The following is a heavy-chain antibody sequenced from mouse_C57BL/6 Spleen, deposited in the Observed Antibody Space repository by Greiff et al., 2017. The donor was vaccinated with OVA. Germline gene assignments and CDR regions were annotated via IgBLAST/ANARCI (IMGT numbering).Heavy chain of an antibody. CDR3: ARQGGTGDYAMDY. J-gene: IGHJ4*01. CDR1: GFTFSDYY. CDR2: ISNGGGST. V-gene: IGHV5-12*01. Sequence: EVQVVESGGGLVQPGGSLKLSCAASGFTFSDYYMYWVRQTPEKRLEWVAYISNGGGSTYYPDTVKGRFTISRDNAKNTLYLQMSRLKSEDTAMYYWARQGGTGDYAMDYWGQGTSVTVSS.